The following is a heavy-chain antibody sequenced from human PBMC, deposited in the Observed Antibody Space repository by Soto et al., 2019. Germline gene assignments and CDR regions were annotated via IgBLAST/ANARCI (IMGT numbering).Heavy chain of an antibody. D-gene: IGHD6-19*01. J-gene: IGHJ4*02. CDR2: INSDGSST. CDR3: ARGGELAVAGNAY. CDR1: GFTFSSYW. Sequence: EVQLVESGGGLVQPGGSLRLSCAASGFTFSSYWMHWVRQAPGKGLVWVSRINSDGSSTSYADYVKGRFTISRDSAKDTLYLQMNSLRAEDTAVYYCARGGELAVAGNAYWGQGTLVTVSS. V-gene: IGHV3-74*01.